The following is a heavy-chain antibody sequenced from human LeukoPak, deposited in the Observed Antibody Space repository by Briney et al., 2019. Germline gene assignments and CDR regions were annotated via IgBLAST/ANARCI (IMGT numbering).Heavy chain of an antibody. J-gene: IGHJ6*02. Sequence: GGSLRLSCAASGFTFSSTSMSWVRQAPGKGLEWVAVTVGGGDGTYYADSVKGRFTISRDNSKNTLYLQMNSLRAEDTAVYYCARAARRHYYYGMDVWGQGTTVTVSS. CDR1: GFTFSSTS. CDR3: ARAARRHYYYGMDV. V-gene: IGHV3-23*01. CDR2: TVGGGDGT.